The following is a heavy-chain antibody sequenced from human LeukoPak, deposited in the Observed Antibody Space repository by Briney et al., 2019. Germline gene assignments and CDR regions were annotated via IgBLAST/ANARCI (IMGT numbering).Heavy chain of an antibody. V-gene: IGHV1-46*01. D-gene: IGHD3-3*01. Sequence: GASVKVSCKASGYTFTSYYMDWVRQAPGQGLEWMGIINPGGASTSYAQKFQGRVTMTRNMSTITVYMELSSLSSEDTAVYYCARDQTEHRWVFGAKGGPYYYYMDVWGKGTTVTVSS. J-gene: IGHJ6*03. CDR3: ARDQTEHRWVFGAKGGPYYYYMDV. CDR1: GYTFTSYY. CDR2: INPGGAST.